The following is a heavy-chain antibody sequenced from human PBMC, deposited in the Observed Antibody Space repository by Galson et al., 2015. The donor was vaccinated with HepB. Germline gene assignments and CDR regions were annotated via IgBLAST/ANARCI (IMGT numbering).Heavy chain of an antibody. CDR3: ARDGSGVPAAIISNYYYYGMDV. CDR1: GFTFSSYG. CDR2: ISYDGSNK. D-gene: IGHD2-2*02. V-gene: IGHV3-30*03. J-gene: IGHJ6*02. Sequence: SLRLSCAASGFTFSSYGMHWVRQAPGKGLEWVAVISYDGSNKYYADSVKGRFTISRDNSKNTLYLQMNSLRAEDTAVYYCARDGSGVPAAIISNYYYYGMDVWGQGITVTVSS.